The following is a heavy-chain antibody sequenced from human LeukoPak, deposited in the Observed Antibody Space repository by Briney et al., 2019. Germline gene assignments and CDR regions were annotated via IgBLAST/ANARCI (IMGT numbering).Heavy chain of an antibody. V-gene: IGHV3-23*01. CDR2: ISGSGGST. CDR1: GFTFSSYA. CDR3: AKCIAAATFYMDV. J-gene: IGHJ6*03. Sequence: GGSLRLSCAASGFTFSSYAMSWVRQAPGKGLEWVSGISGSGGSTYYADSVKGRFTISRDNSKNTLYLQMNSLRAEDTAVYYCAKCIAAATFYMDVWGKGTTVTVSS. D-gene: IGHD6-13*01.